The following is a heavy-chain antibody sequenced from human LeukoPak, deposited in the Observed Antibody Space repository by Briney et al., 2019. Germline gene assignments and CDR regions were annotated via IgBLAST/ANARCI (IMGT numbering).Heavy chain of an antibody. Sequence: SETLSLTCTVSGASISSSYCTWIRQFAGEGLXXXXXXXXXGSTTYNPSFKGRVTMSLDTSKRQFSLNLSSVTAADTAVYFCARDQTHYVSSGYYYVTYLQHWGQGILVTVSS. J-gene: IGHJ1*01. V-gene: IGHV4-4*07. CDR3: ARDQTHYVSSGYYYVTYLQH. CDR1: GASISSSY. CDR2: XXXXGST. D-gene: IGHD3-22*01.